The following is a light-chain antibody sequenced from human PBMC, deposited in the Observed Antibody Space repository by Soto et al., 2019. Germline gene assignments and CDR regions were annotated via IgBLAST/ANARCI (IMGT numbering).Light chain of an antibody. CDR2: GAS. Sequence: EIVLTQSPGTLSLSPGERATLSCRASQSVSSSYLAWYQQTPGQAPRLLIYGASSRATGIPDRFSGSGSGTYFTHIISRMAPEDIAVYYGQQYGRSTRTFGQGTQWEIK. V-gene: IGKV3-20*01. J-gene: IGKJ1*01. CDR3: QQYGRSTRT. CDR1: QSVSSSY.